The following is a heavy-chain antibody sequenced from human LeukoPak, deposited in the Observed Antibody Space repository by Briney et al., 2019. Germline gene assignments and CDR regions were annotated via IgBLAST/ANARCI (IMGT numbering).Heavy chain of an antibody. CDR3: AKERSYGSGSYVDY. CDR1: GFTFSSYS. CDR2: ISGSGGST. D-gene: IGHD3-10*01. Sequence: GGSLRLSCAASGFTFSSYSMNWVRQAPGKGLEWVSAISGSGGSTYYADSVKGRFTISRDNSKNTLYLQMNSLRAEDTAVYYCAKERSYGSGSYVDYWGQGTLVTVSS. J-gene: IGHJ4*02. V-gene: IGHV3-23*01.